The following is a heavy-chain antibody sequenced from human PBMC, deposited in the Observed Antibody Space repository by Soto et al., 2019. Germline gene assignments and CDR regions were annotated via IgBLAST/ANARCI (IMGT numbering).Heavy chain of an antibody. CDR3: ASMAYGDYSPYLDY. Sequence: GGSLRLSCAASRFTISGHAMHWVRQAPGKGLEWVSYISSSSSYTNYADSVKGRFTISRDNAKNSLYLQMNSLRAEDTAVYYCASMAYGDYSPYLDYWGQGTLVTVSS. CDR1: RFTISGHA. V-gene: IGHV3-21*04. J-gene: IGHJ4*02. CDR2: ISSSSSYT. D-gene: IGHD4-17*01.